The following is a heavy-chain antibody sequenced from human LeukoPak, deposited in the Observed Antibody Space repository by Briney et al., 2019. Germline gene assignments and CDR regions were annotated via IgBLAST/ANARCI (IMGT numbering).Heavy chain of an antibody. CDR3: ATSRGPFSGSYLFSY. J-gene: IGHJ4*02. CDR1: GFTVSTNE. CDR2: ISSSSSYI. D-gene: IGHD1-26*01. Sequence: GESLRLSCAASGFTVSTNEMSWVRQAPGKGLEWVSSISSSSSYIYYADSVKGRFTISRDNAKNSLYLQMNSLRAEDTAVYYCATSRGPFSGSYLFSYWGQGTLVTVSS. V-gene: IGHV3-21*01.